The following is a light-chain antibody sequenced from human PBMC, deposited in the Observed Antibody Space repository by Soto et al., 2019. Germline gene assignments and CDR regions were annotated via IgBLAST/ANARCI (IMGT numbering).Light chain of an antibody. V-gene: IGLV1-40*01. CDR3: QSFDTNRRGSV. CDR1: SSNIGAGYD. Sequence: QSVLTQPPSVSGAPGQRVTISCSGTSSNIGAGYDVHWYHQLPGTAPKLLIFGNNHRPSVVPARFSASRSGTSAPLAITGRQAEEEADYYGQSFDTNRRGSVFGGGTKVTVL. J-gene: IGLJ3*02. CDR2: GNN.